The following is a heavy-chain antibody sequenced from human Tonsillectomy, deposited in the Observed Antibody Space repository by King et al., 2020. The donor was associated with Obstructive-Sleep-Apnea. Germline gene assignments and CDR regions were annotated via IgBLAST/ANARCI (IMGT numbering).Heavy chain of an antibody. D-gene: IGHD1-26*01. CDR1: GFTFSSYG. CDR3: AKDRGTYLYEPYYFDY. CDR2: ISFDGSKT. Sequence: VQLVESGGGVVRPGRSLRLSCAASGFTFSSYGMYWVRQAPGKGLEWVALISFDGSKTYYGDSVKGRFTISRDNSKNTLRLQVNGLRAEDTALYYCAKDRGTYLYEPYYFDYWGQGTLVTVAS. J-gene: IGHJ4*02. V-gene: IGHV3-30*18.